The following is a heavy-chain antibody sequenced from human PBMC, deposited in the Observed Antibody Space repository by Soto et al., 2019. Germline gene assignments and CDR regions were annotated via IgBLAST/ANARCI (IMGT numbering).Heavy chain of an antibody. D-gene: IGHD1-7*01. CDR3: TTDIGTTHYYYYYYGMDV. CDR2: IKSKTDGGPT. J-gene: IGHJ6*02. V-gene: IGHV3-15*01. CDR1: GFTFSNTW. Sequence: PGGSLRLFCAASGFTFSNTWMSWVRQAPGKGLEWVGRIKSKTDGGPTDYAAPVQGRFTISRDDPKNTLYLQMNSLKTEDTAVYYCTTDIGTTHYYYYYYGMDVWGQGTTVTVYS.